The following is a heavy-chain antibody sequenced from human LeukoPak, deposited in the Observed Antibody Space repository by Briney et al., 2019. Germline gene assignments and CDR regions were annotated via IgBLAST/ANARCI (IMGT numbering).Heavy chain of an antibody. CDR1: GYSFTSYW. V-gene: IGHV5-51*01. Sequence: GESLKISCEGSGYSFTSYWIGWVRQMPGKGLEWMGIIYPGDSDTRYSPSFQGQVTISADKSISTAYLQWSSLKASDTAMYYCARQTYCSSTSCYVGNWGQGTLVTVSS. CDR2: IYPGDSDT. J-gene: IGHJ4*02. D-gene: IGHD2-2*01. CDR3: ARQTYCSSTSCYVGN.